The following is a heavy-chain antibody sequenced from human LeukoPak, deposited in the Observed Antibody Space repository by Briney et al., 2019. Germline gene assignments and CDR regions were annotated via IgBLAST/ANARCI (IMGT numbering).Heavy chain of an antibody. CDR2: ISGSGGNT. Sequence: GGSLRLSCAASGFTFSSYAMNWVRQAPGKGLEWVSGISGSGGNTYYADSLKGRFTVSRDISKNTLYLQMDSLRAEDTAIYYCAKVRKGVGAFDLWGQGTMVTVSS. V-gene: IGHV3-23*01. J-gene: IGHJ3*01. D-gene: IGHD3-16*01. CDR3: AKVRKGVGAFDL. CDR1: GFTFSSYA.